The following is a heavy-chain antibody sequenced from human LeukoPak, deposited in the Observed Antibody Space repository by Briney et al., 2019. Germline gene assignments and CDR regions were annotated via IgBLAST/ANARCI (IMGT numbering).Heavy chain of an antibody. CDR1: GFTFSDFG. V-gene: IGHV3-23*01. CDR2: ISDSGGTT. D-gene: IGHD2-2*02. CDR3: AKGRSGYIPDY. Sequence: GGSLRLSCAGTGFTFSDFGMHWVRQAPGKGLEWVSVISDSGGTTYYADSVKGRFTISRDNSKNTLYLQMNSLRAEDTAVYYCAKGRSGYIPDYWGQGTLVTVSS. J-gene: IGHJ4*02.